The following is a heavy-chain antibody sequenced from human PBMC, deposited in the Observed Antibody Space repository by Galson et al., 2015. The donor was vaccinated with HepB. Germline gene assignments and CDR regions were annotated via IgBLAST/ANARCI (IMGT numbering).Heavy chain of an antibody. CDR3: ARGGKGYCSSTSCYLDFGTFDY. V-gene: IGHV4-30-2*01. CDR2: IYHSGST. D-gene: IGHD2-2*01. Sequence: TLSLTCAVSGGSISSGGYSWSWIRQPPGKGLEWIGYIYHSGSTYYNPSLKSRVTISVDRSKNQFSLKLSSVTAADTAVYYCARGGKGYCSSTSCYLDFGTFDYWGQGTLVTVSS. CDR1: GGSISSGGYS. J-gene: IGHJ4*02.